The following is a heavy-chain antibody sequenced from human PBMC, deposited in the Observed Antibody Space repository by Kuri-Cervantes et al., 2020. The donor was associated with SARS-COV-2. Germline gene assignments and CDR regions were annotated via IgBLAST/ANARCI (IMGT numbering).Heavy chain of an antibody. CDR2: INHGGST. CDR3: AKGRDNFGNDYGMGV. D-gene: IGHD1-1*01. V-gene: IGHV4-34*01. Sequence: GSLRLSCAVYGGSFSGYHWSWIRQRPGKGLEWVGEINHGGSTNYNPSLKSRVTISVDTSKNQVSLKLTSVTAADTAVYYCAKGRDNFGNDYGMGVWGQGTTVTVSS. J-gene: IGHJ6*02. CDR1: GGSFSGYH.